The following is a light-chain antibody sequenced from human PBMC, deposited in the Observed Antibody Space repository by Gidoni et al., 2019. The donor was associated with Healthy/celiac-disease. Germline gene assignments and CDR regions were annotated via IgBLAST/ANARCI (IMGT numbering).Light chain of an antibody. Sequence: EIVFTQSTSTLSLSPGARATLSCRTSQSVSTYLAWYQQKPGQAPRLLIYDASNRATGIPARFSGSGSGTDFTLTISSLEPEDFAVYYCQQRSNWPPFGQXTRLEIK. CDR3: QQRSNWPP. J-gene: IGKJ5*01. CDR2: DAS. CDR1: QSVSTY. V-gene: IGKV3-11*01.